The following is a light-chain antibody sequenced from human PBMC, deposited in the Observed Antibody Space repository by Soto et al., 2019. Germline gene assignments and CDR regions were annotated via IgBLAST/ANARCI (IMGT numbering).Light chain of an antibody. V-gene: IGKV3-11*01. CDR1: QSVKSY. CDR3: QSRSSWPPVLT. CDR2: DAS. Sequence: ENVLTQSPVTLSLSPGERATLSCRASQSVKSYLAWYQQKPGQAPRLHIYDASNRAAGIPARFSGSGSGTDFTLTISSLDPEDFAVYYCQSRSSWPPVLTFGGGTKVEIK. J-gene: IGKJ4*01.